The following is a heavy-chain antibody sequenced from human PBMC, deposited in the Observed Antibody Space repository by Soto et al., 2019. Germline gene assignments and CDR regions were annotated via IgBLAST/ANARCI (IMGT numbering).Heavy chain of an antibody. CDR1: GFSISDVW. CDR3: TSTLGY. V-gene: IGHV3-15*01. J-gene: IGHJ4*02. D-gene: IGHD7-27*01. CDR2: IRRKSDGGTT. Sequence: EAQLVQSGGGLVKPGGSLRLSCEASGFSISDVWMTWVRQTPGKGLEGVGLIRRKSDGGTTDYTAPVKGRFTISRDDSKNTLYLQMNSLKTEDTAVYYCTSTLGYWGQGTLVTVSS.